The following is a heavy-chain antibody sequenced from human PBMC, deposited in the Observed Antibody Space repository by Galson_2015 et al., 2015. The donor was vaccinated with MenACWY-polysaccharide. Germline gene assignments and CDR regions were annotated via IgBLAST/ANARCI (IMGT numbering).Heavy chain of an antibody. CDR1: GYAFTNFA. Sequence: SVKVSCKASGYAFTNFATNWVRQAPGQGLEWMGWINDGNGGTKYSQKFQGRVTLIVDTSANTAYMQMSSLRPEDTALYYCARGYVLASHRSEYWGQGTLVTVSS. V-gene: IGHV1-3*01. D-gene: IGHD3-16*01. CDR2: INDGNGGT. J-gene: IGHJ4*02. CDR3: ARGYVLASHRSEY.